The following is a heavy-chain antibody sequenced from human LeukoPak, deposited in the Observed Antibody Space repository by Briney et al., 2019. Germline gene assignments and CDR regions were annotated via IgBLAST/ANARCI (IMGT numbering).Heavy chain of an antibody. Sequence: GGSLRLSCEASGFTFSTFAMIWVRQPPGKGLEWVSSIFPSGGEIHYADSVRGRFTISRDNSKSTLFLQMNSLRAEDSAIYYCATYRQVLLPFESWGQGTLATVSS. D-gene: IGHD5-18*01. CDR3: ATYRQVLLPFES. V-gene: IGHV3-23*01. CDR1: GFTFSTFA. CDR2: IFPSGGEI. J-gene: IGHJ4*02.